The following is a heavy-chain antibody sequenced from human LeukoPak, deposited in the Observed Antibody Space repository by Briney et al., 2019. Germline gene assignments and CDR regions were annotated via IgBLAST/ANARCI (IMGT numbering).Heavy chain of an antibody. D-gene: IGHD3-16*01. Sequence: SETLSLTCAVYGGSFSGYYWSWIRQPPGKGLEWIGEINHSGSTNYNPSLKSRVTISVDTSKNQFSLKLSSVTAADTAVYYCARHGGSYYYYYMDVWGKGTTVTISS. CDR3: ARHGGSYYYYYMDV. CDR1: GGSFSGYY. V-gene: IGHV4-34*01. CDR2: INHSGST. J-gene: IGHJ6*03.